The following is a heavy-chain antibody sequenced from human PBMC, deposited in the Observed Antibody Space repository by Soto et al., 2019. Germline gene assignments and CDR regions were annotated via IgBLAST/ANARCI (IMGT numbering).Heavy chain of an antibody. Sequence: EVQLLESGGGLVQPGGSLRLSCAASGFTFSSYAMSWVRQAPGKGLEWVSAISGSGGSTYYADSVKGRFTISRDNSKNTLYLQMNSLRAEDTAVYDCAKAPRDYYYGMDVWGQGTTVTVSS. CDR2: ISGSGGST. V-gene: IGHV3-23*01. CDR1: GFTFSSYA. J-gene: IGHJ6*02. CDR3: AKAPRDYYYGMDV.